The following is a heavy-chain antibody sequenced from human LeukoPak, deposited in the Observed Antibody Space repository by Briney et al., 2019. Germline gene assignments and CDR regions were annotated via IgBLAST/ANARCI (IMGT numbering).Heavy chain of an antibody. J-gene: IGHJ4*02. CDR1: GFTFSAYA. Sequence: GGSLRLSCAASGFTFSAYAISWVRQAPGKGLEWISYVGISSGNTKYADSVKGRFTISGDKAKNSLYLQMNSLRVEDTAVYYCARDTKYAFDNWGQGTLVTVSS. V-gene: IGHV3-11*06. CDR2: VGISSGNT. D-gene: IGHD2-2*01. CDR3: ARDTKYAFDN.